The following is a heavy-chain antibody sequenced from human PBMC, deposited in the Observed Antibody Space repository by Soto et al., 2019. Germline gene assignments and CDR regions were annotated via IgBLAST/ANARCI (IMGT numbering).Heavy chain of an antibody. CDR3: AKDGSSSWYYFDY. D-gene: IGHD6-13*01. Sequence: GGSLRLSCAASGFTFTSHAMILGRQSPGKGLEWVSTISDSGVTTYYADSVKGRFTISRDSSKNTVFLQMNSLRGDDTAIYYCAKDGSSSWYYFDYWGQGTLVTVSS. CDR1: GFTFTSHA. V-gene: IGHV3-23*01. J-gene: IGHJ4*02. CDR2: ISDSGVTT.